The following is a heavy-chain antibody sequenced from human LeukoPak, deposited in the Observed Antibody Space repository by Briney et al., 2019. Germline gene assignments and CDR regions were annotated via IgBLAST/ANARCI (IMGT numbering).Heavy chain of an antibody. D-gene: IGHD6-13*01. Sequence: ASETLSLTCTVSGGSISSSSYYWGWNRQPPGKGLEWIGSIYYSGSTYYNPSLKSRVTISVDTSKNQFSLKLSSVTAADTAVYYCARRRIAAADNYFDYWGQGTLVTVSS. CDR3: ARRRIAAADNYFDY. CDR2: IYYSGST. CDR1: GGSISSSSYY. V-gene: IGHV4-39*01. J-gene: IGHJ4*02.